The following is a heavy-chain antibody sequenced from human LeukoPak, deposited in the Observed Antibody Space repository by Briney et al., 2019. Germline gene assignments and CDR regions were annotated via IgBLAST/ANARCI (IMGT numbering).Heavy chain of an antibody. CDR1: GFIFSTYW. D-gene: IGHD5-24*01. CDR3: ANGDGFDY. J-gene: IGHJ4*02. Sequence: GGSLRLSCATSGFIFSTYWMSWVRQAPGKGLEWVANIKQDGSEKYYVDSVKGRFTISRDNAKNSLYLQMNSLRAEDTAVYYCANGDGFDYWGQGTLVTVSS. V-gene: IGHV3-7*01. CDR2: IKQDGSEK.